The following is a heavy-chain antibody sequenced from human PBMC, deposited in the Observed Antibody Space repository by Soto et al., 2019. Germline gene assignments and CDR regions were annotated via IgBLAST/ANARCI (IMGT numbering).Heavy chain of an antibody. D-gene: IGHD3-22*01. CDR1: GGSVSSGSYY. CDR2: IYYSGST. CDR3: ASTYDSSGYYPHYFDY. J-gene: IGHJ4*02. Sequence: SETLSLTCTVSGGSVSSGSYYWSWIRQPPGKGLEWIGYIYYSGSTNYNPSLKSRVTISVDTSKNQFSLKLSSVTAADAAVYYCASTYDSSGYYPHYFDYWGQGTLVTVSS. V-gene: IGHV4-61*01.